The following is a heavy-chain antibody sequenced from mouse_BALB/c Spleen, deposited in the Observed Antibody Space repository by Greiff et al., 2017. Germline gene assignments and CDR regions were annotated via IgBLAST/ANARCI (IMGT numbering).Heavy chain of an antibody. CDR3: AREGGYYLAY. CDR1: GFTFSSFG. V-gene: IGHV5-17*02. Sequence: DVKLVESGGGLVQPGGSRKLSCAASGFTFSSFGMHWVRQAPEKGLEWVAYISSGSSTIYYADTVKGRFTISRDNPKNTLFLQMTSLRSEDTAMYYCAREGGYYLAYWGQGTLVTVSA. D-gene: IGHD2-3*01. J-gene: IGHJ3*01. CDR2: ISSGSSTI.